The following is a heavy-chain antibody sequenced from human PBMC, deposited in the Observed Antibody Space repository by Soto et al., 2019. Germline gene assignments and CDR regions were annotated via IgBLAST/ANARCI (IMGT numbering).Heavy chain of an antibody. CDR3: AKDIHPGRDGYHSGGDC. CDR1: GFTFSTYG. D-gene: IGHD5-12*01. CDR2: ISYDGSNK. V-gene: IGHV3-30*18. J-gene: IGHJ4*02. Sequence: QEQLVESGGGVVQPGRSLRLSCAASGFTFSTYGMHWVRQAPGKGLEWVAIISYDGSNKYYADSVQGRFTISRDNSXNXXYLQMNSLRAEDKAVYYCAKDIHPGRDGYHSGGDCWGQGTLVTVSS.